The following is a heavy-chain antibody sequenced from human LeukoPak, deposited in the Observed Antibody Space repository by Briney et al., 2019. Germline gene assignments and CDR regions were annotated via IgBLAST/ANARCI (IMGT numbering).Heavy chain of an antibody. D-gene: IGHD2-2*01. J-gene: IGHJ6*04. CDR2: ISTYNGNT. CDR3: ARDREVLLCSSGTCYGSGMDV. Sequence: ASVKVSCKASGYTFTSYGISWARQAPGQGLEWMGWISTYNGNTKYAQNLQGRVTMTTDTSTSTAYMELRSLRSDDTAVYYCARDREVLLCSSGTCYGSGMDVWGKGTTVIVSS. CDR1: GYTFTSYG. V-gene: IGHV1-18*01.